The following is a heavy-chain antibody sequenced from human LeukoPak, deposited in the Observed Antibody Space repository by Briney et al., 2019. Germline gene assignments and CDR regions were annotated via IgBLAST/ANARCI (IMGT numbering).Heavy chain of an antibody. D-gene: IGHD6-19*01. CDR2: IYYTGST. Sequence: PSETLSLPCTVSGRSITSRSYYWGWIRQPPGEGLEWIGSIYYTGSTYHNPSLKGRVIISVDTSKNQFSLKLSTVTAADTAVYYCARLWLIAMAAPNFDYWGQGTLVTVSS. CDR3: ARLWLIAMAAPNFDY. J-gene: IGHJ4*02. CDR1: GRSITSRSYY. V-gene: IGHV4-39*01.